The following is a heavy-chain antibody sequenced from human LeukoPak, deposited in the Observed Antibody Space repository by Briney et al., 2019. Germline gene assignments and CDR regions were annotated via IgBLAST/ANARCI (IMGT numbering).Heavy chain of an antibody. D-gene: IGHD3-10*01. CDR1: GFTFSSYA. J-gene: IGHJ4*02. CDR3: TRTALLWFGELLRYFDD. V-gene: IGHV3-49*04. CDR2: IRSKAYGATT. Sequence: TGGSLRLSCAASGFTFSSYAMSWVRQAPGKGLEWVGFIRSKAYGATTEYAASGKCTFTSSRAEFKSIAYMEINSLKTEDTAVYYCTRTALLWFGELLRYFDDWGQGTLVTVSS.